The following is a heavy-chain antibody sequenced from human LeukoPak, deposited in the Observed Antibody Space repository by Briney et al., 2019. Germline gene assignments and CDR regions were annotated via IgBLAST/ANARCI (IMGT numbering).Heavy chain of an antibody. V-gene: IGHV4-59*01. Sequence: PSETLSLTCTVSGGSISSYYWSWIRQPPGKGLEWIGYIYYSGSTNYNPSLKSRVTMSADTSKNQFSLKLSSVTAADTAVYYCARVPRSYYYYYYMDVWGKGTTVTVSS. J-gene: IGHJ6*03. CDR2: IYYSGST. CDR1: GGSISSYY. CDR3: ARVPRSYYYYYYMDV.